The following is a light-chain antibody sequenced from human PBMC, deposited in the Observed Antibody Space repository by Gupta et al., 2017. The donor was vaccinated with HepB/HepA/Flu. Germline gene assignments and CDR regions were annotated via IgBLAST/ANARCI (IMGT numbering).Light chain of an antibody. Sequence: QAALTPPPSVSRDLGPPAALPCPWNSNDVGNPGAAWLQQLQGAPTQLISYRNDHPPSGIVERSAASSAGNTASLTIRVLQVEDEEDYCGSAWDSRLSACVFGGGTKLTVL. CDR1: SNDVGNPG. V-gene: IGLV10-54*01. J-gene: IGLJ3*02. CDR3: SAWDSRLSACV. CDR2: RND.